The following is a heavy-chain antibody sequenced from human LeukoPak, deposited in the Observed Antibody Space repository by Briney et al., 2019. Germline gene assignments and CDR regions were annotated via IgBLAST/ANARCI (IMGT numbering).Heavy chain of an antibody. J-gene: IGHJ4*02. Sequence: GRSLRLSCAASGFTFSSYGMHWVRQAPGKGLEWVAVIWYDGSNKYYADSVKGRFTISRDSSKNTLYLQMNSLRAEDTAVYYCARGFSSSWYAVGYWGQGTLVTVSS. CDR1: GFTFSSYG. CDR2: IWYDGSNK. V-gene: IGHV3-33*01. D-gene: IGHD6-13*01. CDR3: ARGFSSSWYAVGY.